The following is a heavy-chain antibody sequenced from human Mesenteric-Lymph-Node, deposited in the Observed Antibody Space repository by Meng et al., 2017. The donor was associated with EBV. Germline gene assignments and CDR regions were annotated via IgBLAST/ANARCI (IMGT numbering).Heavy chain of an antibody. V-gene: IGHV4-34*01. Sequence: QVNLQQWGAGLLKPSETLSLTCAVNGGSFRGYFWTWIRQPPGKGLEWIGSIYYSGSTYYNPSLKSRVTISVDTSKNQFSLKLSSVTAADTAVYYCARDRGIAAADYWGQGTLVTVSS. J-gene: IGHJ4*02. CDR2: IYYSGST. CDR1: GGSFRGYF. D-gene: IGHD6-13*01. CDR3: ARDRGIAAADY.